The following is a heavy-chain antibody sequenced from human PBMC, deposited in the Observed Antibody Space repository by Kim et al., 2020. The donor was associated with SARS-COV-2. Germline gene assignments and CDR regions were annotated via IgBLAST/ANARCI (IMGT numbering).Heavy chain of an antibody. V-gene: IGHV1-8*01. J-gene: IGHJ6*02. CDR1: GYTFTSYD. D-gene: IGHD3-9*01. CDR3: ARVAGYDILTGYYISYYYYGMDV. CDR2: MNPNSGNT. Sequence: ASVKVSCKASGYTFTSYDINWVRQATGQGLEWMGWMNPNSGNTGYAQKFQGRVTMTRNTSISTAYMELSSLRSEDTAVYYCARVAGYDILTGYYISYYYYGMDVWGQGTTVTVSS.